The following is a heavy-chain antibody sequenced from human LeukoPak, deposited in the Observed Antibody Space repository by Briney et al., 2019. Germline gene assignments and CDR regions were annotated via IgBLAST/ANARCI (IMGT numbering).Heavy chain of an antibody. V-gene: IGHV5-10-1*01. Sequence: GASRLISGEGAGSIFTSDWISGGRALGGKGLEWMGRIDPSDSYTNYSPSFQGHVTISADKSISTAYLQWSSLKASDTAMYYCARRDRTGTAAVGDYWGQGTLVTVSS. CDR2: IDPSDSYT. CDR3: ARRDRTGTAAVGDY. J-gene: IGHJ4*02. CDR1: GSIFTSDW. D-gene: IGHD1/OR15-1a*01.